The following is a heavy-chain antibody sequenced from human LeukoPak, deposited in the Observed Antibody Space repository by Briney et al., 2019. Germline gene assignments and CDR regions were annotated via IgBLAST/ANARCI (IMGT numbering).Heavy chain of an antibody. Sequence: ASVKVSCKASGYTFTGYYMHWVRQAPGQGLEWMGWINPNSSGTNYAQEFQGRVTMTTDTSISTAYMELSRLRSDDTAVYYCATGTYYYDSSGYYPDYFDYWGQGTLVTVSS. J-gene: IGHJ4*02. CDR2: INPNSSGT. CDR1: GYTFTGYY. V-gene: IGHV1-2*02. CDR3: ATGTYYYDSSGYYPDYFDY. D-gene: IGHD3-22*01.